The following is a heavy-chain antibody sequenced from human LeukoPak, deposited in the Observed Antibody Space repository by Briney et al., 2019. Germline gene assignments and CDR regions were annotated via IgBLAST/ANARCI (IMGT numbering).Heavy chain of an antibody. CDR1: GYSFTTYW. J-gene: IGHJ4*02. V-gene: IGHV5-51*01. D-gene: IGHD4-11*01. CDR3: ARHYNFDY. CDR2: IYPGDSDT. Sequence: GESLKISCKGSGYSFTTYWIGWVRQMPGKGLEWMGNIYPGDSDTRYNPSFQGQVTISADKSISTAYLQWSSLKVSDTAIYYCARHYNFDYWGQGTLVTVSS.